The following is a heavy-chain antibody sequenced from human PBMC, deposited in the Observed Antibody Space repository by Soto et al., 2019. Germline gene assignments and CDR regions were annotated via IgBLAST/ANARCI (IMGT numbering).Heavy chain of an antibody. CDR2: IWYDGSNK. CDR3: ARDNSVRERRYYYYGMDV. J-gene: IGHJ6*02. V-gene: IGHV3-33*01. D-gene: IGHD1-1*01. Sequence: GLAGGSLRLSCAASGFTFSSYGMHWVRQAPGKGLEWVAVIWYDGSNKYYADSVKGRFTISRDNSKNTLHLQMNSLGAEDTAVYYCARDNSVRERRYYYYGMDVWGQGTTVTVSS. CDR1: GFTFSSYG.